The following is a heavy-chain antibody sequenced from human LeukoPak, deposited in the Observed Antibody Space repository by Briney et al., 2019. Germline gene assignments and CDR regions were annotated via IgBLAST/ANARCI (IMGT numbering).Heavy chain of an antibody. CDR3: ARGPGASNLYYYGMDV. Sequence: GASVKVSCKASEGTFSSYAISWVRQAPGQGLEWMGWINAGNGNTKYSQKFQGRVTITRDTSASTAYMELSSLRSEDTAVYYCARGPGASNLYYYGMDVWGQGTTVTVSS. V-gene: IGHV1-3*01. CDR2: INAGNGNT. D-gene: IGHD1-26*01. CDR1: EGTFSSYA. J-gene: IGHJ6*02.